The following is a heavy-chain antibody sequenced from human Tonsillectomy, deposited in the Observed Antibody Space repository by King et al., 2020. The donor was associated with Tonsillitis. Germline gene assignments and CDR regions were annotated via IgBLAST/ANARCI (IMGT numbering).Heavy chain of an antibody. V-gene: IGHV3-23*04. CDR2: ISGSGGST. J-gene: IGHJ6*02. D-gene: IGHD2-2*01. Sequence: QLVESGGGLVQPGGSLRLSCAASGFTFSSYAMSWVRQAPGKGLEWVSAISGSGGSTYYADSVKGRFTISRDNSKNTLYLQMNSLRAEDTAVCYCAKTPQLLFHGGMDVWGQGTTVTVSS. CDR1: GFTFSSYA. CDR3: AKTPQLLFHGGMDV.